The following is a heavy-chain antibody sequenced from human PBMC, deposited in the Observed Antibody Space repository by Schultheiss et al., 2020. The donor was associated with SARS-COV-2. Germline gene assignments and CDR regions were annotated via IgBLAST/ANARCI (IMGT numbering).Heavy chain of an antibody. CDR1: GGTFSGYT. CDR3: ARGLSSGWSTQPWYFDL. V-gene: IGHV3-21*01. J-gene: IGHJ2*01. CDR2: ISSSSYYI. Sequence: GGSLRLSCAASGGTFSGYTMNWVRQAPGKGLEWVSSISSSSYYIYYADSVKGRFTISRDNAKNSLYLQMNSLRAEDTAVYYCARGLSSGWSTQPWYFDLWGRGTLVTVSS. D-gene: IGHD6-19*01.